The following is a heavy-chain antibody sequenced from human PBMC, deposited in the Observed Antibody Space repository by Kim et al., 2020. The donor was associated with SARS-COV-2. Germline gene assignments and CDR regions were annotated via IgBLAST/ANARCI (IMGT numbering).Heavy chain of an antibody. CDR1: GFTFSSYA. D-gene: IGHD2-2*03. V-gene: IGHV3-23*01. Sequence: GGSLRLSCAASGFTFSSYAMNWVRQAPGKGLEWVSTITGSGDKTYYADSVKGRFTISRDNSKNTLYVQMNGLRAEDTAVYYCVKVMFPNMDMVFEHWGQGALVTVSS. J-gene: IGHJ4*02. CDR2: ITGSGDKT. CDR3: VKVMFPNMDMVFEH.